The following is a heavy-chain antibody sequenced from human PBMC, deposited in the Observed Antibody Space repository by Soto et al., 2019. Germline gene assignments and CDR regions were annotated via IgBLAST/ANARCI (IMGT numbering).Heavy chain of an antibody. CDR1: GGSISSYY. Sequence: PSETLSLTCTVSGGSISSYYWRWVRQPAGQGLGWIGRIYTSGSPSYNPSLKSRVTMSVDTSKNQFSLKLSSVTAADTAVYYCAREMMYYDSSGYYSGWFDPWGQGTLVTVSS. CDR3: AREMMYYDSSGYYSGWFDP. V-gene: IGHV4-4*07. J-gene: IGHJ5*02. D-gene: IGHD3-22*01. CDR2: IYTSGSP.